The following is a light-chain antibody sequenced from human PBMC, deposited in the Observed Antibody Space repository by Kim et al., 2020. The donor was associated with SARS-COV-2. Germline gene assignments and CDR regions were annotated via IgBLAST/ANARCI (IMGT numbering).Light chain of an antibody. V-gene: IGLV2-23*02. J-gene: IGLJ2*01. CDR2: EVT. Sequence: QSALTQPASVSGSPRQSITISCTGTSSDVGTHNLVSWYQQHPGKAPKLIIYEVTKRPSGVSNRFSGSKSGNTASLTISGLQAEDEADYFCCSYAGSGTSVFGGGTQLTVL. CDR1: SSDVGTHNL. CDR3: CSYAGSGTSV.